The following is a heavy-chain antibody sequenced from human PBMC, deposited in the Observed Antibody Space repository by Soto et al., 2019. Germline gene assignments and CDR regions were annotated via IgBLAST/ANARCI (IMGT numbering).Heavy chain of an antibody. CDR3: TRESSPDSSPPGWNDP. CDR2: ISSNSAYI. Sequence: VGSRRVSCAASGVTFLSLTMIWGRQAPGKGLEWVSTISSNSAYIYYTDALRGRFTISRGNAKNSLHLQMNSLRAEDTAVYYCTRESSPDSSPPGWNDPSGQGLRVTV. V-gene: IGHV3-21*01. J-gene: IGHJ5*02. D-gene: IGHD6-13*01. CDR1: GVTFLSLT.